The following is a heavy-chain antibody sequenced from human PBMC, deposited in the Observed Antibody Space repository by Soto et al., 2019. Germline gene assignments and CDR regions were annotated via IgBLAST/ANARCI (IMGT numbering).Heavy chain of an antibody. CDR3: ARQNPPLDHYYYGMDV. CDR2: IYYSGST. V-gene: IGHV4-39*01. J-gene: IGHJ6*02. CDR1: GGSISSSSYY. Sequence: LTCTVSGGSISSSSYYWGWIRQPPGKGLEWIGSIYYSGSTYYNPSLKSRVTISVDTSKNQFSLKLSSVTAADTAVYYCARQNPPLDHYYYGMDVWGQGTTVTVSS.